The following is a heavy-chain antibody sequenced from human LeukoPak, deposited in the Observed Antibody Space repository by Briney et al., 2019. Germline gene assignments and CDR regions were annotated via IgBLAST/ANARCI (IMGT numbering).Heavy chain of an antibody. CDR2: TYYRSKWYN. CDR1: GDSVSSNSAA. J-gene: IGHJ4*02. D-gene: IGHD3-10*01. CDR3: ARDLVVRGVLFIGGYFDY. Sequence: SQTLSLTCAISGDSVSSNSAAWNWTRQSPSRGLEWLGRTYYRSKWYNDYAVSVKSRITINPDTSKNQFSLQLNSVTPEDTAVYYCARDLVVRGVLFIGGYFDYWGQGTLVTVSS. V-gene: IGHV6-1*01.